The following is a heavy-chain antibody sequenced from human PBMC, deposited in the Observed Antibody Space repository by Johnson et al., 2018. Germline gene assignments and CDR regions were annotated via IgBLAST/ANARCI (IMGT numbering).Heavy chain of an antibody. Sequence: VQLVESGGGLVKPGGSLRLCCVASGFTFSNYSMNWVRQAPGKGLAWVSSISYSSSFIYYADSLKGRFTISRDNAKTSLYLQMNSLRAEETAVYYCARVTGYADDYYHGMDVWGQGTTVTVSS. CDR2: ISYSSSFI. V-gene: IGHV3-21*01. CDR3: ARVTGYADDYYHGMDV. D-gene: IGHD2-8*01. CDR1: GFTFSNYS. J-gene: IGHJ6*02.